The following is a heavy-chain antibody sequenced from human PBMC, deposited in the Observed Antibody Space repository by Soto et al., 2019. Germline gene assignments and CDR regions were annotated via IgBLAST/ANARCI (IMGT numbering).Heavy chain of an antibody. Sequence: GESLKISCKGSGYSFTSYLIGWVHQMPGKGLECMGIIYPGDSDTRYSPSFQGQVTISADKSISTAYLQWSSLKASDTAMYYCASQDMATKNVDAFDIWGQGTMVTVSS. D-gene: IGHD5-12*01. CDR3: ASQDMATKNVDAFDI. CDR2: IYPGDSDT. J-gene: IGHJ3*02. CDR1: GYSFTSYL. V-gene: IGHV5-51*07.